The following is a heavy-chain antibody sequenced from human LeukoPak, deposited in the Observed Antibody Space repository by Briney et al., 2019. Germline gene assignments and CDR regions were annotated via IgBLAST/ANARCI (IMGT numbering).Heavy chain of an antibody. CDR2: SYYSGST. D-gene: IGHD5-18*01. J-gene: IGHJ5*02. CDR3: AREDTARSWCDP. V-gene: IGHV4-39*01. Sequence: NASQTLSLTSTVYVDSISSSSYDWGWLRQPPGKGLEWIGSSYYSGSTYYSPSPNSRVTISVDTSKNQSPLKLSSVTAADTAVYYCAREDTARSWCDPWGQGTLVTVSS. CDR1: VDSISSSSYD.